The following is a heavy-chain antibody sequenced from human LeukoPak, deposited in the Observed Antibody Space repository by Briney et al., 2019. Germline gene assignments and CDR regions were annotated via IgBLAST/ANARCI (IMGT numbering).Heavy chain of an antibody. CDR2: INNDGSTT. V-gene: IGHV3-74*01. D-gene: IGHD3-3*01. J-gene: IGHJ4*02. CDR1: GFTFSNYG. Sequence: QPGGSLRLSCAASGFTFSNYGMYWVRQAPGKGLVWVSRINNDGSTTNYADSVKGRFTISRDNAKNTLYLQMNSLRAEDTAVYYCVRLLDLDYWGQGTLVTVSS. CDR3: VRLLDLDY.